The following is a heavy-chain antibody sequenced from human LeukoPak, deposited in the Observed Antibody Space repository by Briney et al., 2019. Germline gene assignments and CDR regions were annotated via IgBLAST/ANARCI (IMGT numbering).Heavy chain of an antibody. CDR1: GGSMSSYY. V-gene: IGHV4-59*12. D-gene: IGHD6-13*01. CDR3: ARGSDTAAGLY. Sequence: SETLSLTCTVSGGSMSSYYWSWIRQPPGKGLEWIGYIYYSGSTNYNPSLKSRVTISVDSSKNQFSLKVSSVTAADTAVYYCARGSDTAAGLYWGQGTLVAVSS. J-gene: IGHJ4*02. CDR2: IYYSGST.